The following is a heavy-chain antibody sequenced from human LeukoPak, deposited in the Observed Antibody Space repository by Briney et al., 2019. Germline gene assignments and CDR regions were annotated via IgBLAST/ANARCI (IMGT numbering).Heavy chain of an antibody. Sequence: SETLSLTCTVSGGSISSYYWSWIRQPPGKGLEWIGYIYYSGSTYYNPSLKSRVTISVDTSKNQFSLKLSSVTAADTAVYYCARVSSSGYYQYYFDYWGQGTLVTVSS. CDR2: IYYSGST. CDR3: ARVSSSGYYQYYFDY. J-gene: IGHJ4*02. D-gene: IGHD3-22*01. CDR1: GGSISSYY. V-gene: IGHV4-59*12.